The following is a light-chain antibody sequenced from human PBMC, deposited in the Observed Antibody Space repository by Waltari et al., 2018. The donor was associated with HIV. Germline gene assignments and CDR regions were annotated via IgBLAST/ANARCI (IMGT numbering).Light chain of an antibody. J-gene: IGLJ3*02. CDR1: SSDVGGYNF. Sequence: QSALTQPRPVSGSPGQSVTLSCTGTSSDVGGYNFVSWYQQHPGKAPKLMIYDVSNRPSGVPDRFSGSKSGTSASLAISGLRSEDEADYYCAAWDDSLSGWVFGGGTKLTVL. CDR2: DVS. V-gene: IGLV2-11*01. CDR3: AAWDDSLSGWV.